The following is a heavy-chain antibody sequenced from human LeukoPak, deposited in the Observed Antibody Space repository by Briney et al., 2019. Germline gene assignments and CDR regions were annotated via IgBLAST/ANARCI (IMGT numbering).Heavy chain of an antibody. V-gene: IGHV3-20*04. CDR3: ARARGYDFWSGYSN. Sequence: GGSLRLSCAASGFTFDDYGMSWVRHAPGKGLEWVSGINWNGGSTGYADSVKGRFTISRDNAKNSLYLQMNSLRAEDTALYYCARARGYDFWSGYSNWGQGTLVTVSS. J-gene: IGHJ4*02. CDR1: GFTFDDYG. CDR2: INWNGGST. D-gene: IGHD3-3*01.